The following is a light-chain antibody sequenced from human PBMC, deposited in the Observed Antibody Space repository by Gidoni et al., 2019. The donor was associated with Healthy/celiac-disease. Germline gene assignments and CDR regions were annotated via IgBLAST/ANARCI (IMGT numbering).Light chain of an antibody. CDR1: SSDVGGYNY. CDR3: SSYTSSSTVV. V-gene: IGLV2-14*03. Sequence: SALTQPASVSGSPGQSITISCTGTSSDVGGYNYVSWYQQHPGKAPKLMIYDVSNRPSGVSNRFSGSKSGNTASLTISGLQAEDEADYCCSSYTSSSTVVFGGGTKLTVL. J-gene: IGLJ2*01. CDR2: DVS.